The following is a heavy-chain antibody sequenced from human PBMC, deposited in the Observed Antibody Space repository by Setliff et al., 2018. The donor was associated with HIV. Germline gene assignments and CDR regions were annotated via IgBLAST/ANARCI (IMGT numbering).Heavy chain of an antibody. Sequence: GASVKVSCKASGYTFPSYGVSWVRQAPGQGLEWMGWISAYKGNTNYARKFRGRVTMTTDASTNTAFMELSNLRSDDTAIYYCAREFSWSAFYFDSWGQGTQVTVSS. J-gene: IGHJ4*02. CDR1: GYTFPSYG. V-gene: IGHV1-18*01. D-gene: IGHD2-8*02. CDR3: AREFSWSAFYFDS. CDR2: ISAYKGNT.